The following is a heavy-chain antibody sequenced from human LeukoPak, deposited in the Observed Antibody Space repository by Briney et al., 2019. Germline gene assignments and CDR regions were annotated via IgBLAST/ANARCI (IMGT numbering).Heavy chain of an antibody. CDR2: IYYSGST. CDR1: GGSISSYY. V-gene: IGHV4-59*01. CDR3: ARDRYCTNGVCYSDNWFDP. D-gene: IGHD2-8*01. Sequence: SETLSLTCTVSGGSISSYYWSWIRQPPGTGLEWIGYIYYSGSTNYNPSLKSRVTISVDTSKNQFSLKLSSVTAADTAVYYCARDRYCTNGVCYSDNWFDPWGQGTLVTVSS. J-gene: IGHJ5*02.